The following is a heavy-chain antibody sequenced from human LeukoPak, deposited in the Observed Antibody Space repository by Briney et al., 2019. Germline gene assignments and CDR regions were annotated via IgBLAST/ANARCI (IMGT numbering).Heavy chain of an antibody. D-gene: IGHD5-18*01. CDR1: GGSISSSSYY. CDR3: ASRGYSYGYHIIQDDY. CDR2: IYYSGST. J-gene: IGHJ4*02. Sequence: SETLSLTCTVSGGSISSSSYYWGWIRQPPGKGLEWIGSIYYSGSTYYNPSLKSRVTISVDTSKNQFSLKLSSVTAADTAVYYCASRGYSYGYHIIQDDYWGQGTLVTVSS. V-gene: IGHV4-39*01.